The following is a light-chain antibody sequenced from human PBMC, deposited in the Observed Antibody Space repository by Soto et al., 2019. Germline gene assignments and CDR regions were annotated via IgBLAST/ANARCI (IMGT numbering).Light chain of an antibody. V-gene: IGKV1-5*03. CDR3: QQYKSYPWT. J-gene: IGKJ1*01. CDR1: QSIGNW. Sequence: IQMTQSPSTLSASVGDRVTITCRASQSIGNWLAWYQQKPGRAPKLLMYEASSLESGVPSRFSGSGSGTEFTLTISGLQPDDFATYHCQQYKSYPWTFGQGTKVDIK. CDR2: EAS.